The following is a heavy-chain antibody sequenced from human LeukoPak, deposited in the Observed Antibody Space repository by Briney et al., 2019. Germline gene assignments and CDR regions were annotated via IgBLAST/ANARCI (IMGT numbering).Heavy chain of an antibody. CDR2: IYTSGST. V-gene: IGHV4-4*07. D-gene: IGHD2-2*01. CDR1: GGSISSYY. J-gene: IGHJ6*03. Sequence: SETLSLTCPGSGGSISSYYWSWIRQPAGKGLEWIGRIYTSGSTNYNPSLKSRVTMSVDTSKNQFSLKLSSVTAADTAVYYCARARSPMDCSSTSCPDYYYYYYMDVWGKGTTVTVSS. CDR3: ARARSPMDCSSTSCPDYYYYYYMDV.